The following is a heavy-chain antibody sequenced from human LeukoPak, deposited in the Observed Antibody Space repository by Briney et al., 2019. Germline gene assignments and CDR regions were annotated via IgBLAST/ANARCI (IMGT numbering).Heavy chain of an antibody. V-gene: IGHV3-21*04. CDR2: ISTSSSYI. Sequence: GGSLRLSCAASGFTFSSYSMNWVRQAPGKGLKWVSSISTSSSYIYYADSVKGRFTISRDTSKNTVSLQMNSLRAEDTAVYYCAGDKTTGGWYEFDYWGQGTLVTVSS. D-gene: IGHD6-19*01. J-gene: IGHJ4*02. CDR1: GFTFSSYS. CDR3: AGDKTTGGWYEFDY.